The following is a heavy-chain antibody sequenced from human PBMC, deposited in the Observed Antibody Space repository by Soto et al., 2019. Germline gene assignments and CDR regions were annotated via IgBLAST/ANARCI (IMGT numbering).Heavy chain of an antibody. J-gene: IGHJ6*02. V-gene: IGHV3-23*01. D-gene: IGHD6-6*01. CDR1: GFTFSSFA. Sequence: HPGGSLRLSCAASGFTFSSFAMSWVRQAPGKGLDWVSAISGSGGSTYSADSVKGRFTISRDNSKNTLYLQMSSLRAEDTAVYYCAKDPRYSSSPLSPPTRRERGMDVWGQGTTVTVSS. CDR2: ISGSGGST. CDR3: AKDPRYSSSPLSPPTRRERGMDV.